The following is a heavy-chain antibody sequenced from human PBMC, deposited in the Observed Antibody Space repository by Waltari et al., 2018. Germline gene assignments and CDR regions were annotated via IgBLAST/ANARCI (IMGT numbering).Heavy chain of an antibody. V-gene: IGHV1-24*01. J-gene: IGHJ4*02. CDR3: ASGLIIPGRFRLGY. Sequence: QVQPEQSGAEVKKPGAPVKASCNVGGYTLTELSMHWVRQAPGKGLEGMGGVDPEDGEAVFAQKFQGRLTLTEDTPANTAYMELTSLTSEDTAVYYCASGLIIPGRFRLGYWGQGTLVTVSA. CDR2: VDPEDGEA. CDR1: GYTLTELS. D-gene: IGHD3-3*01.